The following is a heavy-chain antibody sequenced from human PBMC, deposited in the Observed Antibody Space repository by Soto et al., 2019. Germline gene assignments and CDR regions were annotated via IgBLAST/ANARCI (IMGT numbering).Heavy chain of an antibody. Sequence: QVHLVQSGAEVKKPGASVKVSCKASGYTFTTFFMHWVRQAPGQGLQWMGRINPAGGDTSYGQKFQGRLTMTRDTSTSTVYLELSSLTSEDTAVYFCARDGVGQSTYRDAAPYYFDHWGQGTLVTVSS. J-gene: IGHJ4*02. CDR2: INPAGGDT. V-gene: IGHV1-46*01. CDR1: GYTFTTFF. CDR3: ARDGVGQSTYRDAAPYYFDH. D-gene: IGHD2-21*01.